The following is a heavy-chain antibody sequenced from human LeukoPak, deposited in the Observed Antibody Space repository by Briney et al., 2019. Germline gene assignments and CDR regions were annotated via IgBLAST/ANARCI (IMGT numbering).Heavy chain of an antibody. CDR3: ARKDYFGSGVYFFDY. D-gene: IGHD3-10*01. Sequence: ASVKVSCKASGYTFTTYPMHWVRQAPGQRLEWMGWINPGNGDTGYPQKFQGRITSTSDTSANTTYMEPSSLRSEDTALYYCARKDYFGSGVYFFDYWGQGTLVTVSS. V-gene: IGHV1-3*01. CDR1: GYTFTTYP. CDR2: INPGNGDT. J-gene: IGHJ4*02.